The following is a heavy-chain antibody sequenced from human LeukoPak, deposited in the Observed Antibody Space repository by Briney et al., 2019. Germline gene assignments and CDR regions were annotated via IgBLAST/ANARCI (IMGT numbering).Heavy chain of an antibody. J-gene: IGHJ6*02. D-gene: IGHD3-10*01. V-gene: IGHV6-1*01. CDR1: GDSVSSNNAA. Sequence: SQTLSLTCAISGDSVSSNNAAWNWVRQSPSRGLEWLGRTYYRSKWYDDYAVSVKSRITINPDTSTNHFSLHLKSVTPEDTAVYYCARDRDTMVGGVPYNYYGMDVWGQGTTVTVSS. CDR2: TYYRSKWYD. CDR3: ARDRDTMVGGVPYNYYGMDV.